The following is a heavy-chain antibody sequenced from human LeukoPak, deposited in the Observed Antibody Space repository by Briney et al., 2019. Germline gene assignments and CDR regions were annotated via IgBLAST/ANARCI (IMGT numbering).Heavy chain of an antibody. CDR3: ARESHSNYDY. CDR1: GFMLSNWW. D-gene: IGHD4-11*01. J-gene: IGHJ4*02. V-gene: IGHV3-7*01. CDR2: IKQDGTEK. Sequence: PGGSLRLSCAVSGFMLSNWWMAWVRQAPGKGLEWVASIKQDGTEKFYVDYVKGRFTISRDNTKNSLYLQMNSLRAEDTAVYYCARESHSNYDYWGQGTLVTVSS.